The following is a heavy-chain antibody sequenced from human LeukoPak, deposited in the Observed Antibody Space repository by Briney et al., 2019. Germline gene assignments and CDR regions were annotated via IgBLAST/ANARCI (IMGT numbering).Heavy chain of an antibody. D-gene: IGHD5-24*01. CDR2: INHSGST. J-gene: IGHJ4*02. CDR1: GGSFSGYY. CDR3: ASRRWLHRKKGGDY. V-gene: IGHV4-34*01. Sequence: PSETLSLTCAVYGGSFSGYYWSWIRQPPGKGLEWIGEINHSGSTNYNPSLKSRVTISVDTSKNQFSLKLSSVTAADTAVYYCASRRWLHRKKGGDYWGQGTLVTVSS.